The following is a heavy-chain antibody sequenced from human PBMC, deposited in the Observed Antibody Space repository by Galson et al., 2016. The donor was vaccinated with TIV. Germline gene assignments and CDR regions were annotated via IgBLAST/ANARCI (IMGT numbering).Heavy chain of an antibody. J-gene: IGHJ4*02. Sequence: SLRLSCAASGFTFSNFVMHWVRQAPGRGLEWVALIWYDGTNKYYENSVKGRSTISRDNSKNSLYLQMSSLRVEDMGVYYCARDRGNRGIIDYWGQGTLVTVSS. CDR2: IWYDGTNK. V-gene: IGHV3-33*01. D-gene: IGHD1-14*01. CDR3: ARDRGNRGIIDY. CDR1: GFTFSNFV.